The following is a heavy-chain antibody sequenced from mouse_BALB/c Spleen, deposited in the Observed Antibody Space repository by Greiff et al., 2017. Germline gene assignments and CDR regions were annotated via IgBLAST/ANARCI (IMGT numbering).Heavy chain of an antibody. D-gene: IGHD1-1*01. CDR1: GYSFTGYF. J-gene: IGHJ4*01. Sequence: EGQLQQSGPELVKPGASVKISCKASGYSFTGYFMNWVKQSHGKSLEWIGRINPYNGDTFYNQKFKGKATLTVDKSSSTAHMELLSLTSEDSAVYYCASYYGSSYYAMDYWGQGTSVTVSS. CDR3: ASYYGSSYYAMDY. CDR2: INPYNGDT. V-gene: IGHV1-37*01.